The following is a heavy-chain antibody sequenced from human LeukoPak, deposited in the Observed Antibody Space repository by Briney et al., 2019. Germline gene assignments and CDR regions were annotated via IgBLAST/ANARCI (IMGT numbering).Heavy chain of an antibody. CDR1: GGSFSGYY. J-gene: IGHJ6*03. CDR2: INHSGST. V-gene: IGHV4-34*01. Sequence: PSETLSLTCAVYGGSFSGYYWSWIRQPPGKGLEWIGEINHSGSTNYNPSLKSRVTISVDTSKNQFSLKLSSVTAADTAVYYCARGPYYYNMDVWGKGTTVTVSS. CDR3: ARGPYYYNMDV.